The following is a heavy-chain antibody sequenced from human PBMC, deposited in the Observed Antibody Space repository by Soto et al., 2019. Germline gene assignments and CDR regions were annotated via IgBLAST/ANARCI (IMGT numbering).Heavy chain of an antibody. CDR1: GYTFTSYY. Sequence: ASVKVSCKASGYTFTSYYMHWVRQAPGQGLEWMGIINPSGGSTSYAQKFQGRVTMTRDTSTSTIYMELSSLRSEDTAVYYCATQPIAAAGKGEGYWGQGTLVTVAS. J-gene: IGHJ4*02. D-gene: IGHD6-13*01. CDR3: ATQPIAAAGKGEGY. V-gene: IGHV1-46*01. CDR2: INPSGGST.